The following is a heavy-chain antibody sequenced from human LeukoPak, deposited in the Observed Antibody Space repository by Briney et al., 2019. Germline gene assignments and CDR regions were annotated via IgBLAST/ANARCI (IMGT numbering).Heavy chain of an antibody. V-gene: IGHV3-30*18. CDR1: GFTFSSYS. CDR2: IAFDDTDR. Sequence: PGGSLRLSCAASGFTFSSYSMNWVRQAPGKGLEWVAAIAFDDTDRYYIDSVKGRFTISRDNSKNTLYLQMNSLRAEDTAVYYCAKSPISMIIVVFQQWGQGTLVTVSS. CDR3: AKSPISMIIVVFQQ. J-gene: IGHJ1*01. D-gene: IGHD3-22*01.